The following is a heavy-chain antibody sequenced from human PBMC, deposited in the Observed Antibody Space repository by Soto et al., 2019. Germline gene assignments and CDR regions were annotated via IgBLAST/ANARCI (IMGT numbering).Heavy chain of an antibody. J-gene: IGHJ4*02. CDR2: IYYSGST. V-gene: IGHV4-30-4*01. D-gene: IGHD2-8*02. Sequence: SETLSLTCTVSGGSISSGDYYWSWIRQPPGKGLEWIGYIYYSGSTYYNPSLKSRLTMSVDTSKNQFSLKLTSVTAADTAVYYCARDKITGLFDYWGQGTLVTVSS. CDR3: ARDKITGLFDY. CDR1: GGSISSGDYY.